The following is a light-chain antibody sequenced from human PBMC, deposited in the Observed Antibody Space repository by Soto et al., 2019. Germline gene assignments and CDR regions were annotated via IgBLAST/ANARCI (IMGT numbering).Light chain of an antibody. Sequence: QSALTQPASVSGSPGQSITISCTGTSSDVGGYDSVSWYQQHPGKAPTLIIYEVSNRPSGVSNRFSGSKSGNTASLTISGLQAEDEADYYCDSFATSASDVFGSGTKVTVL. V-gene: IGLV2-14*01. CDR3: DSFATSASDV. J-gene: IGLJ1*01. CDR1: SSDVGGYDS. CDR2: EVS.